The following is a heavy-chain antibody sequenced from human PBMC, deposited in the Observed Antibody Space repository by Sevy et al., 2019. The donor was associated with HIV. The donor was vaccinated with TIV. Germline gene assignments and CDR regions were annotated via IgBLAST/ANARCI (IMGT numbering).Heavy chain of an antibody. CDR3: ARGGGNGWYYFGY. D-gene: IGHD6-19*01. Sequence: ASVKVSCKASGGTFSSYGISWVRQAPGQGLEWMGGIIPILGTVNYAQKFQGRVTITADESTKTAYMELSSLRSDDTGVYYCARGGGNGWYYFGYWGQETLVTVSS. CDR1: GGTFSSYG. CDR2: IIPILGTV. J-gene: IGHJ4*02. V-gene: IGHV1-69*13.